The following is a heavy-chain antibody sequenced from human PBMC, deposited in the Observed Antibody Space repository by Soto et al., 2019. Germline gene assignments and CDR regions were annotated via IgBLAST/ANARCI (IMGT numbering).Heavy chain of an antibody. CDR2: ITNSGATT. CDR3: VSSSPASDY. J-gene: IGHJ4*02. Sequence: PGGSLRLSCATSGFTFSRFGMSWVRQAPGKGLEWVSAITNSGATTYYADSVKGRFTISRDNSKNALFLQMNSLRADDTAVYYCVSSSPASDYWGQGTLVTVSS. V-gene: IGHV3-23*01. CDR1: GFTFSRFG. D-gene: IGHD3-10*01.